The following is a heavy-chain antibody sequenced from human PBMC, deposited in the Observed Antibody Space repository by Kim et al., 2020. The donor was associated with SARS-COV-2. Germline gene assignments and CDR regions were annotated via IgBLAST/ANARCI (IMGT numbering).Heavy chain of an antibody. V-gene: IGHV7-4-1*02. CDR1: GDMFTSFG. CDR3: APCGAFRFDY. D-gene: IGHD2-21*01. J-gene: IGHJ4*02. Sequence: ASVKVSCKASGDMFTSFGMNWVRQAPGQGLQWMGWTNTKNGESSYAQGFTGRFVFSWDTSVSTASLQISSLKAEDTAIYYCAPCGAFRFDYWGQGTLVTVSS. CDR2: TNTKNGES.